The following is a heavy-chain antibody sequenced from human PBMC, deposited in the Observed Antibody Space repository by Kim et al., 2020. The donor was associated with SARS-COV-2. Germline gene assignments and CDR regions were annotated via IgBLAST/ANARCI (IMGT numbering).Heavy chain of an antibody. CDR2: ISYDGSNK. CDR3: ARDPDYYDSSGPFDY. D-gene: IGHD3-22*01. CDR1: GFTFSSYA. Sequence: GGSLRLFCAASGFTFSSYAMHWVRQAPGKGLEWVAVISYDGSNKYYADSVKGRFTISRDNSKNTLYLQMNSLRAEDTAVYYCARDPDYYDSSGPFDYWGQGTLVTVSS. J-gene: IGHJ4*02. V-gene: IGHV3-30*04.